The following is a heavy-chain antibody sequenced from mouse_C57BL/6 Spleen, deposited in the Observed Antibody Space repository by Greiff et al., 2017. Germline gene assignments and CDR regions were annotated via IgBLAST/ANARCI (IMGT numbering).Heavy chain of an antibody. D-gene: IGHD2-1*01. Sequence: QVQLQQSGPELVKPGASVKISCKASGYAFSSSWMNWVKQRPGKGLEWIGRIYPGDGDTNYNGKFKGKATLTADKSSSTAYMQLSSLTSEDSAVYFCARSNYGNRKSYAMDDWGQGTSVTVSS. CDR1: GYAFSSSW. CDR2: IYPGDGDT. CDR3: ARSNYGNRKSYAMDD. V-gene: IGHV1-82*01. J-gene: IGHJ4*01.